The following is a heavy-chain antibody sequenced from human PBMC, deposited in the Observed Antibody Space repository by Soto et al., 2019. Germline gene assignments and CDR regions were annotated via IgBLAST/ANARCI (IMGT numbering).Heavy chain of an antibody. Sequence: QAHLEQSGAELKRPGASVKVSCKASGYTFSDFDINWLRQASGQGPEWMGWMNAKSGDTFFAQRFQGKFTMTRATSLSTAYMEVGSLTSDDPDIYYCARGNPFNYAGFDVWGQGTTVAVSS. J-gene: IGHJ6*02. CDR1: GYTFSDFD. V-gene: IGHV1-8*01. CDR3: ARGNPFNYAGFDV. D-gene: IGHD3-16*01. CDR2: MNAKSGDT.